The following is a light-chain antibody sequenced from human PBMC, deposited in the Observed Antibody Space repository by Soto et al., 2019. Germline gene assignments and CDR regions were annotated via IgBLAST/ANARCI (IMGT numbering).Light chain of an antibody. Sequence: DIQMTQSPSSLSASVGDRVSVTCRASQSISTFLNWYQQRPGEAPKLLISAASSLQSGVPSRFSGSGSGADFTLTIGSLQPEDFATYYCQQSYITPRTFGQGTKVEVK. CDR3: QQSYITPRT. CDR1: QSISTF. V-gene: IGKV1-39*01. J-gene: IGKJ1*01. CDR2: AAS.